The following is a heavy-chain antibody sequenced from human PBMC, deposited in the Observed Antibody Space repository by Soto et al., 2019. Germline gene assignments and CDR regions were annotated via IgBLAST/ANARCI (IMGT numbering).Heavy chain of an antibody. CDR2: IIPIFGTA. V-gene: IGHV1-69*12. J-gene: IGHJ6*02. CDR3: ARDPTDYYYYGMDV. CDR1: GGTFSSYA. Sequence: QVQLVQSGAEVKKPGSSVKVSCKASGGTFSSYAISWVRQAPGQGLEWMGGIIPIFGTANYAQKFQGRVTITADESTSTAYMERSSLRSEDTAVYYCARDPTDYYYYGMDVWGQGTTVTVSS.